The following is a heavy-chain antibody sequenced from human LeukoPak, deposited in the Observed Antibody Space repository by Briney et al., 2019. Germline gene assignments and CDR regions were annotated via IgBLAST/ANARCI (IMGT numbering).Heavy chain of an antibody. CDR3: ARMDLDGGDSIGFDS. J-gene: IGHJ5*01. CDR2: INPNIGDA. Sequence: GASVKVSCKASGYTFTGFFMHWVRQAPGQGLEWMGWINPNIGDAYYAQKFQGRVTMTRDRSINTAYMELSRLTSDDTAVYYCARMDLDGGDSIGFDSWGQGTLATVSS. V-gene: IGHV1-2*02. D-gene: IGHD2-21*02. CDR1: GYTFTGFF.